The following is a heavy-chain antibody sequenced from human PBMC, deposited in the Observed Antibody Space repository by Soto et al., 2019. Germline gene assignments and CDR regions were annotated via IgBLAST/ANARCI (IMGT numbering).Heavy chain of an antibody. J-gene: IGHJ5*02. D-gene: IGHD2-15*01. CDR2: ISAYNGNT. CDR1: GYTFTSYG. CDR3: ARYVYCSGGSCYPRFWFDP. Sequence: ASVKVSCKASGYTFTSYGISWVRQAPGQGLEWMGWISAYNGNTNYSQKLQGRVTMTTDTSTSTAYMELRSLRSDDTAVYYCARYVYCSGGSCYPRFWFDPWGQGTLVTVPQ. V-gene: IGHV1-18*01.